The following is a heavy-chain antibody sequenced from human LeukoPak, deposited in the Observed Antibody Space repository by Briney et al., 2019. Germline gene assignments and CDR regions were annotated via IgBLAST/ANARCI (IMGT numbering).Heavy chain of an antibody. CDR1: GGSISSYY. D-gene: IGHD3-10*01. CDR3: ARKLKNHYGSGSYPRFDY. V-gene: IGHV4-4*07. Sequence: SETLSLTCTVSGGSISSYYWSWIRQPAGKGLEWIGRIYNSGSTTYNPSLKSRVTMSVDTSKNQFSLKLSSVTAADTAVYYCARKLKNHYGSGSYPRFDYWGQGTLVTVSS. CDR2: IYNSGST. J-gene: IGHJ4*02.